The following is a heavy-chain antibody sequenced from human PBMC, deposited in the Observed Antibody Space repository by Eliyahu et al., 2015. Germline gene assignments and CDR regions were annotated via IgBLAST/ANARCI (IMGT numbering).Heavy chain of an antibody. Sequence: QVQLVESGGGVAQPGTSLRXSCAASGFXXGPYGLHWVRQAPGKGLEWMAVIWDDEINKYYADSVKGRFTISRDNSKDTLYLQMNNLRTEDTAIYYCARDGGSRLGEVSSWGQGTLVTVTS. D-gene: IGHD3-16*01. CDR1: GFXXGPYG. CDR3: ARDGGSRLGEVSS. CDR2: IWDDEINK. J-gene: IGHJ5*02. V-gene: IGHV3-33*01.